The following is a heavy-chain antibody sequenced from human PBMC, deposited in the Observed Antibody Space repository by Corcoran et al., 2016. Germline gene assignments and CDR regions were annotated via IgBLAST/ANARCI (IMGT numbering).Heavy chain of an antibody. J-gene: IGHJ4*02. CDR2: IKSKTDGGTT. V-gene: IGHV3-15*07. D-gene: IGHD1-26*01. CDR3: TTAHEVGATLDY. Sequence: EVQLVESGGGLVKPGWSLRLSCASSGFTFSNAWMNWVRQAPGKGLEWVGRIKSKTDGGTTDDAAPVKGRVTISRDDSKNSLYLQMNSLTSEDTAVYYGTTAHEVGATLDYWGQGTLVTVSS. CDR1: GFTFSNAW.